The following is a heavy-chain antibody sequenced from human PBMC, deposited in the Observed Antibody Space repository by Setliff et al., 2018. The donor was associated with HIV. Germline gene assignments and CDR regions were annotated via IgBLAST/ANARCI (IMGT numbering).Heavy chain of an antibody. CDR3: ARMTGGGLIDY. D-gene: IGHD2-8*02. V-gene: IGHV4-61*09. CDR1: GGSISSGDFH. CDR2: IYTSGRT. Sequence: KPSETLSLTCTVSGGSISSGDFHWNWVRQTAGKELEWIGHIYTSGRTNYNPSLKSRVTISTDTSKNQFSLNLISMTAADTAVYYCARMTGGGLIDYWGQGTLVTVSS. J-gene: IGHJ4*02.